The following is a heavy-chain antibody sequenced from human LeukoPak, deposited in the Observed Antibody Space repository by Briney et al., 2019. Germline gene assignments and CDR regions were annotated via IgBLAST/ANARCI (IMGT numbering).Heavy chain of an antibody. V-gene: IGHV3-74*01. CDR1: GFTLRNYW. J-gene: IGHJ5*02. CDR3: AKSDWFDP. Sequence: GGSLRLSCATSGFTLRNYWMSWLRQAPGKGLVWVARSKYDGSTTFYAGSVKGRFTISRDNARNTLYLQMNSLRVDDTAVYYCAKSDWFDPWGRGTLVTVSS. CDR2: SKYDGSTT.